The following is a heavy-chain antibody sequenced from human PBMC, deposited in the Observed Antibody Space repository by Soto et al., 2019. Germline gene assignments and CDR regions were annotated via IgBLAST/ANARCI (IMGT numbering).Heavy chain of an antibody. V-gene: IGHV1-69*06. CDR2: IIPIFGTA. D-gene: IGHD3-10*01. CDR1: GGTFSSYA. J-gene: IGHJ5*02. Sequence: QVQLVQSGAEVKKPGSSVKVSCKASGGTFSSYAISWVRQAPGQGLEWMGGIIPIFGTANYAQKFQGRVTITADKSNSTAYLDLSSLRSEDTAVYYCARLTIPRDYYCSGSYYSPSWGQGTLVTVSS. CDR3: ARLTIPRDYYCSGSYYSPS.